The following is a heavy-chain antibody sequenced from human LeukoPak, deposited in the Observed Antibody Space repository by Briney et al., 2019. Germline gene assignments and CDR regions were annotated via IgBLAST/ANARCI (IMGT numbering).Heavy chain of an antibody. CDR1: GFTFSSYG. CDR3: AKDGLTYCGGDCYYY. D-gene: IGHD2-21*02. Sequence: PGRSLRLSCAASGFTFSSYGMHWVRQAPGKGLEWVAVIWYDGSNKYYADSVKGRFTISRDNSKNTLYLQMNSLRAEDTAVYYCAKDGLTYCGGDCYYYWGQGTLVTVSS. J-gene: IGHJ4*02. V-gene: IGHV3-33*06. CDR2: IWYDGSNK.